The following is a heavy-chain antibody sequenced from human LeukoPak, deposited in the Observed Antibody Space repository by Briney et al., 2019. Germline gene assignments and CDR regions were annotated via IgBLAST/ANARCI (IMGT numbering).Heavy chain of an antibody. Sequence: GGSLRLSCAASGFTFSNAWMSWVRQAPGKGLEWVGFIRSKAYGGTTEYAASVKGRFTISRDDSKSIAYLQMNSLKTEDTAVYYCTRPDSGSYVLDFDYWGQGTLVTVSS. J-gene: IGHJ4*02. CDR3: TRPDSGSYVLDFDY. V-gene: IGHV3-49*04. CDR1: GFTFSNAW. CDR2: IRSKAYGGTT. D-gene: IGHD1-26*01.